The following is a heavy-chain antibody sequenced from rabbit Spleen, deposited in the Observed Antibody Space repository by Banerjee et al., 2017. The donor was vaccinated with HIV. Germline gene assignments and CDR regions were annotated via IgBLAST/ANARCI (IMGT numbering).Heavy chain of an antibody. V-gene: IGHV1S45*01. D-gene: IGHD8-1*01. CDR3: ARDTGSSFSSYGMDL. CDR1: GFSFSSSYW. Sequence: QEQLVESGGDLVKPEGSLTLTCKASGFSFSSSYWMCWVRQAPGKGLEWIVCIDSGSSGFTYFASWAKGRFTISKTSSTTVTLQMTSLTAADTATYFCARDTGSSFSSYGMDLWGPGTLVTVS. CDR2: IDSGSSGFT. J-gene: IGHJ6*01.